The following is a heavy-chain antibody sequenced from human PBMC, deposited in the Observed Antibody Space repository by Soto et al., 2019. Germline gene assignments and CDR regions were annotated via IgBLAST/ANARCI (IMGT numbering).Heavy chain of an antibody. Sequence: GGSLRLSCAASGFTFRSYWMTWVRQAPGKGLEWVANIKEDGSEKYYVDSVKGRFTISRDNAKNSVYLQMNSLRAEDTAVYYCANLWGSGFWGQGTLVTVSS. J-gene: IGHJ4*02. D-gene: IGHD5-12*01. CDR3: ANLWGSGF. CDR1: GFTFRSYW. CDR2: IKEDGSEK. V-gene: IGHV3-7*01.